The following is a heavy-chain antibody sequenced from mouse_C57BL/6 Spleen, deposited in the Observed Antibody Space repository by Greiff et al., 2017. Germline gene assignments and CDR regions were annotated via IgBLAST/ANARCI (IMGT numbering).Heavy chain of an antibody. J-gene: IGHJ2*01. CDR2: ISSGGSYT. CDR3: ARHEEYYGSSYFDY. Sequence: EVQLVESGGDLVKPGGSLKLSCAASGFTFSSYGMSWVRQTPDKRLEWVATISSGGSYTYNPDSVKGPFTISRDNAKNTLYLQMSSLKSEDTAMYYCARHEEYYGSSYFDYWGQGTTRTVSS. V-gene: IGHV5-6*01. CDR1: GFTFSSYG. D-gene: IGHD1-1*01.